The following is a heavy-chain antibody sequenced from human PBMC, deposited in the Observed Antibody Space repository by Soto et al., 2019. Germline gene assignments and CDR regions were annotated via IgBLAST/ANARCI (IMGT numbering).Heavy chain of an antibody. D-gene: IGHD4-4*01. Sequence: QVQLQESGPGLVKPSETLSLTCTVSGGSINSYCWSWIRQPPGKGLEWIAYIFDSVNANYNPSLKSRVTISVDTSKNQFFLKLTSVTAADTAVYYCARHRRTTVAKFYFDNWGQGALVTVAS. V-gene: IGHV4-59*08. CDR2: IFDSVNA. CDR1: GGSINSYC. CDR3: ARHRRTTVAKFYFDN. J-gene: IGHJ4*02.